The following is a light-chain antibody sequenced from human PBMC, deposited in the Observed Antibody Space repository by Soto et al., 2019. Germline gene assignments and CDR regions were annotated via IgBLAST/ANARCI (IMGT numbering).Light chain of an antibody. Sequence: EIVLTQSPGTLSLSPGERATLSCRASQSVSSSYLAWYQQQPGQAPRLLIYGASSRATGIPDRFSGSGSGTDFTLTISRREPEDFAGYYCQQYGSSPKYTFGQGTKLEIK. V-gene: IGKV3-20*01. CDR2: GAS. J-gene: IGKJ2*01. CDR1: QSVSSSY. CDR3: QQYGSSPKYT.